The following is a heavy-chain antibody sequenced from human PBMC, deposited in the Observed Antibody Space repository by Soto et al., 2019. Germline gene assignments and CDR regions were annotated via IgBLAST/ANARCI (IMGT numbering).Heavy chain of an antibody. D-gene: IGHD5-18*01. CDR3: ARDTAPVLNGLTAMVTSGNWAFDI. V-gene: IGHV1-2*04. Sequence: ASVKVSCKASGYTFTGYYMHWVRQAPGQGLEWMGWINPNSGGTNYAQKFQGWVTMTRDTSISTAYMELSRLRSDDTAVYYCARDTAPVLNGLTAMVTSGNWAFDIWGQGTMVTVSS. CDR1: GYTFTGYY. J-gene: IGHJ3*02. CDR2: INPNSGGT.